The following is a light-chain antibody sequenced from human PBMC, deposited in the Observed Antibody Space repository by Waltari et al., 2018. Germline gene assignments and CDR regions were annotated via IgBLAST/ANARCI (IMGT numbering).Light chain of an antibody. Sequence: DLQMTQSPSSLSASIGDRVTITCRASQTIATSLNWYQQKRGKAPQLLIYDASTLRSGVPSRFSGSGSGTDFTLTISRVQPEDFATYYCQQTYNGPPITFGQGTRLDIK. V-gene: IGKV1-39*01. J-gene: IGKJ5*01. CDR3: QQTYNGPPIT. CDR1: QTIATS. CDR2: DAS.